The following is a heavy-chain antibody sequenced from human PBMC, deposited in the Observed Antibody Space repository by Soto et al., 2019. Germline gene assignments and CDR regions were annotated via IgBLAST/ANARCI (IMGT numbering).Heavy chain of an antibody. D-gene: IGHD6-13*01. Sequence: QVQLVQSGAEVKKPGSSVKVSCKASGGTFSSYAISWVRQAPGQGLEWMGGIIPIFGTTNYAQKFQGKVTITADESTSTAYMELSSLRSEDTAVYYCARDMGPGYSSSWYYYYGMDVWGQGTTVTVSS. J-gene: IGHJ6*02. CDR2: IIPIFGTT. V-gene: IGHV1-69*01. CDR1: GGTFSSYA. CDR3: ARDMGPGYSSSWYYYYGMDV.